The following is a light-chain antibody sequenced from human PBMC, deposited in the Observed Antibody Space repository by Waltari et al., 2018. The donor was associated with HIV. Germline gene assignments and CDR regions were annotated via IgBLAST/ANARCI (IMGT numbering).Light chain of an antibody. V-gene: IGLV1-47*01. CDR3: AAWDDSLRGV. Sequence: QSVLTQPPSPSGTPGQRVTISCSGSSSHIESNYVTWYQQLPGTAPKLLIDRNNQRPSGVPDRFSGSKSGTSASLAISGLRSEDEAEYYCAAWDDSLRGVFGGGTKLTVL. CDR2: RNN. CDR1: SSHIESNY. J-gene: IGLJ2*01.